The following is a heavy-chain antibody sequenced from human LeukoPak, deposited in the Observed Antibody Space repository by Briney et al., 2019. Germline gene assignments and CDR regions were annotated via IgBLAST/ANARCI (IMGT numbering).Heavy chain of an antibody. CDR2: ISSSSSTI. CDR1: GFTFSSYS. J-gene: IGHJ3*02. D-gene: IGHD6-13*01. V-gene: IGHV3-48*04. Sequence: GGSLRLSCAASGFTFSSYSMNWVRQAPGKGLEWVSYISSSSSTIYYADSVKGRFTISRDNAKNSLYLQMNSLRAEDTAVYYCASTSEQQLGPGGDAFDIWGQGTMVTVSS. CDR3: ASTSEQQLGPGGDAFDI.